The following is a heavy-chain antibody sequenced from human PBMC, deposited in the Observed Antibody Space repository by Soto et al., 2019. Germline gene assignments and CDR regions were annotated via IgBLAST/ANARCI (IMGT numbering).Heavy chain of an antibody. CDR3: ARYRVYSNRPDY. J-gene: IGHJ4*02. D-gene: IGHD6-13*01. Sequence: GGSLRLSCAASGFTFSSYGMHWVRQAPGKGLEWVAVIWYDGSNKYYADSVKGRFTISRDNSGNTLYLQMNSLRVEDTAVYYCARYRVYSNRPDYWGQGTLVTVSS. CDR1: GFTFSSYG. V-gene: IGHV3-33*01. CDR2: IWYDGSNK.